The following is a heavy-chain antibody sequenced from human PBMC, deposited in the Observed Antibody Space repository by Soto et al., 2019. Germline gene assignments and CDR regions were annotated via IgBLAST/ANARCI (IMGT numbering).Heavy chain of an antibody. CDR1: GGSISSSSYY. CDR2: IYYSGST. CDR3: ARRYCGGDCYWEPFDY. D-gene: IGHD2-21*01. Sequence: QLQLQESGPGLVKPSETLSLTCTVSGGSISSSSYYWGWIRQPPGKGLEWIGSIYYSGSTYYNPSLKSRVTISDDTSKNQFPLKLSSVTAADTAVYYCARRYCGGDCYWEPFDYWGQGTLVTVSS. J-gene: IGHJ4*02. V-gene: IGHV4-39*01.